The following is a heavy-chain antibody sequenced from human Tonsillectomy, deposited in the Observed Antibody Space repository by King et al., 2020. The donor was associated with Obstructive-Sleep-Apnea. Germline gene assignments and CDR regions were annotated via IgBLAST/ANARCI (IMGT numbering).Heavy chain of an antibody. J-gene: IGHJ4*02. CDR3: VKSLRQGIVSGNSLGY. D-gene: IGHD3-16*01. CDR2: IRHDESNK. Sequence: VQLVESGGGVVQPGRSLRLLCAASRFTFANYGMHWVRQAPGKGLEWVAFIRHDESNKYYSDSVKGRFTISRDNSKNMVYLQMNSLRAEDTAVYYCVKSLRQGIVSGNSLGYWGRGTLVTVSS. CDR1: RFTFANYG. V-gene: IGHV3-30*02.